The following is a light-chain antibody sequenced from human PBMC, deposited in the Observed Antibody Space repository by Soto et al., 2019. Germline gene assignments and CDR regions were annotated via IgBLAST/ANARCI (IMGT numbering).Light chain of an antibody. Sequence: QYVLTQPPSVSGAPGQRVTISCTGSSSNIGARYDVHWYQQLPGTAPKLLIYDNRNRPSGVPDRFSASKSGTSASLAITGLQAEDEAHYYCQSYDSTLSGSVFGGGTKLTVL. V-gene: IGLV1-40*01. CDR2: DNR. CDR1: SSNIGARYD. J-gene: IGLJ2*01. CDR3: QSYDSTLSGSV.